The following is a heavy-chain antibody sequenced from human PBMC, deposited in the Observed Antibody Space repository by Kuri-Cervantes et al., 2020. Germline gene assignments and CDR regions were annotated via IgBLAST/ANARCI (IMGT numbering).Heavy chain of an antibody. J-gene: IGHJ4*02. D-gene: IGHD6-19*01. CDR3: ATYSSGWHTFDD. Sequence: GESLKISCAASGFTFSSYAMSWVRQAPGKGLEWVSAISGSGCSTYYADSVKGRFTTSRDNSKNTLYLQMNSLRAEDTAVYYCATYSSGWHTFDDWGQGTLVTVSS. V-gene: IGHV3-23*01. CDR2: ISGSGCST. CDR1: GFTFSSYA.